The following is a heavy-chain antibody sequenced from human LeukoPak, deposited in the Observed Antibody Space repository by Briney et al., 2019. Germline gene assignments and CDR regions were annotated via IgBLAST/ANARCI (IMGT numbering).Heavy chain of an antibody. CDR2: IQANSGAT. Sequence: ASVKVSCKASGYTLTDHHILWLRQVPGQGLEWMGWIQANSGATKFAQDFQGRVTMTRDATTNTAYMELRSLRSDDTAIYYCGRDPTDGCAHADYWGQGTLVTVSS. CDR1: GYTLTDHH. V-gene: IGHV1-2*02. J-gene: IGHJ4*02. CDR3: GRDPTDGCAHADY. D-gene: IGHD2-15*01.